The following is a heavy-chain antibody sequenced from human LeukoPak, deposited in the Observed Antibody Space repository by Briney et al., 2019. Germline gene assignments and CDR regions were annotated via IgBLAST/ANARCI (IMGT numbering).Heavy chain of an antibody. CDR1: GYTFTGYY. Sequence: ASVKVSCKASGYTFTGYYMHWVRQAPGQGLEWMGWINPNSGGTNYAQKIQGRVTMTRDTSISTAYMELSRLRSDDTAVYYCARVLDYYYYYGMDVWGQGTTVTVSS. CDR2: INPNSGGT. J-gene: IGHJ6*02. V-gene: IGHV1-2*02. CDR3: ARVLDYYYYYGMDV.